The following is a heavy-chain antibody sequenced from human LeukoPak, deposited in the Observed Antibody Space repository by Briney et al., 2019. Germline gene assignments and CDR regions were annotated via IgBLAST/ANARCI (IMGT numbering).Heavy chain of an antibody. CDR2: INHSGST. J-gene: IGHJ5*02. Sequence: PSETLSLTCTVSGGSISTYYWSWIRQPPGKGLEWIGEINHSGSTNYNPSLKSRVTISVDTSKNQFSLKLSSVTAADTAVYYCARAGFQGRRSGFALNRVDPWGQGTLVTVSS. CDR1: GGSISTYY. V-gene: IGHV4-34*01. D-gene: IGHD1-26*01. CDR3: ARAGFQGRRSGFALNRVDP.